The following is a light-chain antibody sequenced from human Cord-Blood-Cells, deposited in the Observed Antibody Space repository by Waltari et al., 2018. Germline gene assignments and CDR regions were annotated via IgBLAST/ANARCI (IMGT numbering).Light chain of an antibody. CDR3: SSYTSNVV. Sequence: QSALTQPASVSGSPGQSITISCTGTSSDAGGYNYVSWYQQHPGKAPKLMIYDVSNRPSGVSNRFSGSKSGNTASLTISGLQAEDEADYYCSSYTSNVVFGGGTKLTVL. J-gene: IGLJ2*01. CDR1: SSDAGGYNY. V-gene: IGLV2-14*01. CDR2: DVS.